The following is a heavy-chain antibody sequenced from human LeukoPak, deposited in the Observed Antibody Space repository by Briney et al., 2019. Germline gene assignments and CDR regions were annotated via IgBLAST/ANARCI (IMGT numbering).Heavy chain of an antibody. V-gene: IGHV3-49*03. J-gene: IGHJ4*02. D-gene: IGHD3-22*01. CDR1: GFTFGDYA. Sequence: GGSLRLSCTASGFTFGDYAMSWFRQAPGKGLEWVGFIRSEVYGGSTQYAASVTGRFTISRDDSKSIAYLQMNSLKTEDTAVYYCTRVVPRYYYDSSGYSYPDFWGQGTLVTVSS. CDR2: IRSEVYGGST. CDR3: TRVVPRYYYDSSGYSYPDF.